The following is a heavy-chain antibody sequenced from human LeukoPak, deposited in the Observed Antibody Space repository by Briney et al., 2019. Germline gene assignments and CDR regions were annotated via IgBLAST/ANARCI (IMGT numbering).Heavy chain of an antibody. D-gene: IGHD3-10*01. CDR1: GFTVSSNY. CDR3: ARDFYNSGSFGH. Sequence: GGSLRLSCAASGFTVSSNYMSWVGQAPGKGLEWVSIIYTDGSTYYTDSVKGRFTMSRDNSKNTLYLRMNSLRAEDTAIYYCARDFYNSGSFGHWGQGTLVTVTS. CDR2: IYTDGST. J-gene: IGHJ5*02. V-gene: IGHV3-53*01.